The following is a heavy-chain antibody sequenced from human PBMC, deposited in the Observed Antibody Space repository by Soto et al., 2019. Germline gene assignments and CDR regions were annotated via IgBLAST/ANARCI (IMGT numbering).Heavy chain of an antibody. CDR3: ATGEVVPSFPNWLDT. D-gene: IGHD2-21*01. V-gene: IGHV1-69*12. CDR1: GGTIKTYT. Sequence: VQFVQSGAELKKPGSSVRVSCRASGGTIKTYTLSWVRQAPGQGLEWMGAFIPSFPAPNFAQRFKGRLTLTADESTNTGFMELSGLRPEGTALYFCATGEVVPSFPNWLDTWGQGTQVIVSS. CDR2: FIPSFPAP. J-gene: IGHJ5*02.